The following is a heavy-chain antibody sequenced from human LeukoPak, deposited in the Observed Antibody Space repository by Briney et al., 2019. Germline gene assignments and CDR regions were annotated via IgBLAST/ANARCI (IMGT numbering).Heavy chain of an antibody. CDR1: GGTFSSYA. J-gene: IGHJ6*03. D-gene: IGHD2-2*01. CDR3: ATDCSSTSCYYYYYMDV. Sequence: GSSVKASCKASGGTFSSYAISWVRQAPGQGLEWMGGIIPIFGTANYAQKFQGRVTITTDESTSTAYMELSSLRSEDTAVYYCATDCSSTSCYYYYYMDVWGKGTTVTVSS. V-gene: IGHV1-69*05. CDR2: IIPIFGTA.